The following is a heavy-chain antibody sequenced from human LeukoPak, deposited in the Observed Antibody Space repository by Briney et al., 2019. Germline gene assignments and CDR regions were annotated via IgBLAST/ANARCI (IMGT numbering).Heavy chain of an antibody. CDR2: INHSGST. CDR3: ARGWYSSSLDY. CDR1: GGSLSGYY. D-gene: IGHD6-13*01. V-gene: IGHV4-34*01. J-gene: IGHJ4*02. Sequence: SETLSLTCAVYGGSLSGYYWSWIRQPPGKGLEWIGEINHSGSTNYNPSLKSRVTISVDTSKNQFSLKLSSVTAADTAVYYCARGWYSSSLDYWGQGTLVTVSS.